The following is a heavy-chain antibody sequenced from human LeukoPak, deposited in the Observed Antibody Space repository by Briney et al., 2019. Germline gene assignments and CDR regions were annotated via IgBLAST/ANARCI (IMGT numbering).Heavy chain of an antibody. CDR2: IYYSGST. CDR1: GGSISSYY. Sequence: SETLSLTCTVSGGSISSYYWGWIRQPPGKGLEWIGSIYYSGSTYYNPSLKSRVTISVDTSKNQFSLKLSSVTAADTAVYYCATPHPPLRFLEWAPPTDYWGQGTLVTVSS. CDR3: ATPHPPLRFLEWAPPTDY. J-gene: IGHJ4*02. D-gene: IGHD3-3*01. V-gene: IGHV4-39*01.